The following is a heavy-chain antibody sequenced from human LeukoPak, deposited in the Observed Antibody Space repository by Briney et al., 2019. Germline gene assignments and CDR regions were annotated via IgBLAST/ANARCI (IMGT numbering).Heavy chain of an antibody. CDR2: ISYDGSNK. D-gene: IGHD6-13*01. Sequence: GGSLRLSCAASGFTFTSHGMHWVRQAPGKGLEWVAVISYDGSNKYYADSVKGRFTISRDNSKNTLYLQMNSLRAEDTAVYYCARGDSSSNWFDPWGQGTLVTVSS. J-gene: IGHJ5*02. CDR1: GFTFTSHG. V-gene: IGHV3-30*19. CDR3: ARGDSSSNWFDP.